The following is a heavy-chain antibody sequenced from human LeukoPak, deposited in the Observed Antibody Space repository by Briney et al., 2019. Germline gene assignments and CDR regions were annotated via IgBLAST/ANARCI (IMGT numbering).Heavy chain of an antibody. D-gene: IGHD3-3*01. V-gene: IGHV3-9*01. CDR1: GFTFDDYA. CDR3: AKGYYGGHDY. Sequence: PGRSLRLSCAASGFTFDDYAMHWVRPAPGKGLEWVSGISWNSGSIGYADSVKGRFTISRDNAKNSLYLQMNSLRAEDTALYYCAKGYYGGHDYWGQGTLVTVSS. J-gene: IGHJ4*02. CDR2: ISWNSGSI.